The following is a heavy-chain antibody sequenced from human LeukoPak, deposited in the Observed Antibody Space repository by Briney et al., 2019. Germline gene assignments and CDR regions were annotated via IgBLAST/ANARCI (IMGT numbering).Heavy chain of an antibody. Sequence: ASAKVSCKASGYTFTGYYMHWVRQAPGQGLEWMGWINPNSGGTNYAQKFQGRVTMTRDTSISTAYMELSRLRSDDTAVYYCARGGSEDIVVPAAISPHYYYYYMDVWGKGTTVTVSS. CDR3: ARGGSEDIVVPAAISPHYYYYYMDV. D-gene: IGHD2-2*01. J-gene: IGHJ6*03. V-gene: IGHV1-2*02. CDR1: GYTFTGYY. CDR2: INPNSGGT.